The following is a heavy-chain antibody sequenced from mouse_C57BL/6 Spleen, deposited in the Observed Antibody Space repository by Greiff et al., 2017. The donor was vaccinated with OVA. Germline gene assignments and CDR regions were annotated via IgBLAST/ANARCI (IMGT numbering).Heavy chain of an antibody. Sequence: QVQLQQSGTELVKPGASVKLSCKASGYTFTSYWMHWVKQRPGQGLEWIGNINPSNGGTNYNEKFKSKATLTVDKSSSTAYMQLSSLTSEDSAVYYCARGDYYGSSLYCAMDFWGQGTSVTVSS. CDR2: INPSNGGT. V-gene: IGHV1-53*01. CDR3: ARGDYYGSSLYCAMDF. J-gene: IGHJ4*01. D-gene: IGHD1-1*01. CDR1: GYTFTSYW.